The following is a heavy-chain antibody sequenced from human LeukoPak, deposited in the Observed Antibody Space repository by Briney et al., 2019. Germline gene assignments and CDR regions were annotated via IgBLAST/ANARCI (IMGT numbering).Heavy chain of an antibody. CDR1: GYTLTELS. CDR3: ARDSDGRVLNAFDI. J-gene: IGHJ3*02. D-gene: IGHD2-15*01. Sequence: SVKVSCKVSGYTLTELSMRWVRQAPGKGLEWMGGIIPVFGTAIYAQKFQGRVTITADESTSTAYMELSSLRSEDTAVYYCARDSDGRVLNAFDIWGQGTMVTVSS. V-gene: IGHV1-69*13. CDR2: IIPVFGTA.